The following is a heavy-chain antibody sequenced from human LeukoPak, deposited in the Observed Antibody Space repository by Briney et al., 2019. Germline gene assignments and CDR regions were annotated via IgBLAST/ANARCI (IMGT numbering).Heavy chain of an antibody. V-gene: IGHV1-18*01. J-gene: IGHJ3*02. CDR2: ISAYNGNT. Sequence: ASVKVSCKASGYTFTSYGISWVRQAPGQGLEWMGWISAYNGNTNYAQKLQGRVTMTEDTSTDTAYMELSSLRSEDTAVYYCATAYYDFWSGYYDAFDIWGQGTMVTVSS. CDR3: ATAYYDFWSGYYDAFDI. CDR1: GYTFTSYG. D-gene: IGHD3-3*01.